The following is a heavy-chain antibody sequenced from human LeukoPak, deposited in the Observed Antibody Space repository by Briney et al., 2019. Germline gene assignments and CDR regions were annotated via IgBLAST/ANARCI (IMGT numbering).Heavy chain of an antibody. J-gene: IGHJ6*03. CDR3: AKGGDYLDYYYYYYMDV. CDR1: GFTFSSYW. D-gene: IGHD4-17*01. Sequence: GGSLRLSCAASGFTFSSYWMHWVRQAPGKGLVWVSRINSDGSSTSYADSVKGRFTISRDNSKNTLYLQMNSLRAEDTAVYYCAKGGDYLDYYYYYYMDVWGKGTTVTVSS. CDR2: INSDGSST. V-gene: IGHV3-74*01.